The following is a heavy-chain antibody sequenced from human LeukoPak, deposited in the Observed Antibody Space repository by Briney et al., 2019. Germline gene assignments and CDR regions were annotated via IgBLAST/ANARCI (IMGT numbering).Heavy chain of an antibody. CDR3: ARHENIIMVPTAHAFDY. CDR1: GGSISSSNYS. V-gene: IGHV4-39*01. D-gene: IGHD2/OR15-2a*01. CDR2: IYYSGDS. Sequence: PSETLSLTCTVSGGSISSSNYSWGWIRQPPGKGLEWIGTIYYSGDSYYNPSLNSRASISVDTSKNRFSLNLNSVTAADTAVYFCARHENIIMVPTAHAFDYWGQGALVTVSS. J-gene: IGHJ4*02.